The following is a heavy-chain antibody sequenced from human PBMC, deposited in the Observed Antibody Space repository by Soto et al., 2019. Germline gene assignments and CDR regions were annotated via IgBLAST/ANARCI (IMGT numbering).Heavy chain of an antibody. V-gene: IGHV3-23*01. J-gene: IGHJ4*02. Sequence: EVQLLESGGGLVQPGGSLRLSCAASGFNFSQYSMSWVRQAPGKGLEWVSAITDSGSGTHYADSVKGRFTISRDTSKNTLNLQLNSLRAVDTAVYYCANDLSVVFDYWGQGTLVTVSS. CDR2: ITDSGSGT. CDR1: GFNFSQYS. D-gene: IGHD2-15*01. CDR3: ANDLSVVFDY.